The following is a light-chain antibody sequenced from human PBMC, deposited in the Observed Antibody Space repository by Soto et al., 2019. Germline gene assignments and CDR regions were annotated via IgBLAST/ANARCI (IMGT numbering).Light chain of an antibody. Sequence: DIQMTPSPSSLSASVGDEVTITCRASHTIMTYLNWYQLKPGKPPRLLIYAASSLQSGVPSRFSGSGSGTDFTLTINSLQPEDFATYSCQQSYNSPQTFGQGTKVEIK. CDR2: AAS. CDR1: HTIMTY. CDR3: QQSYNSPQT. J-gene: IGKJ1*01. V-gene: IGKV1-39*01.